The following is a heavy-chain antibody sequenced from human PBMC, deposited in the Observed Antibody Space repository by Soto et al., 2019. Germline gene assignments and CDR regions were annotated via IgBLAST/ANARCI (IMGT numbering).Heavy chain of an antibody. J-gene: IGHJ5*02. CDR2: IYPGDSDT. D-gene: IGHD3-10*01. CDR1: GYSFTSYW. Sequence: GASPQISCEGSGYSFTSYWICWVRQITGKGLEWMGIIYPGDSDTRYSPSFQGQVTISADKSISTAYLQWSSLKASDTAMYYCARPLAGGDNWFDPWGQGTLVTVSS. V-gene: IGHV5-51*01. CDR3: ARPLAGGDNWFDP.